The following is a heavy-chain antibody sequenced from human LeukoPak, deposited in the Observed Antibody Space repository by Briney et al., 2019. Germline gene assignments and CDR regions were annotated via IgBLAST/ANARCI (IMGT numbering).Heavy chain of an antibody. Sequence: GGFLRLSCAASGFTFSSYSMNWVRQAPGKGLEWVSSISSSSSCIYYADSVEGRFTISRDNAKNSLYLQMNSLRAEDTAVYYCARVDGSGSYLTYYYDSSGYYYFDYWGQGTLVTVSS. CDR1: GFTFSSYS. CDR2: ISSSSSCI. CDR3: ARVDGSGSYLTYYYDSSGYYYFDY. J-gene: IGHJ4*02. V-gene: IGHV3-21*01. D-gene: IGHD3-22*01.